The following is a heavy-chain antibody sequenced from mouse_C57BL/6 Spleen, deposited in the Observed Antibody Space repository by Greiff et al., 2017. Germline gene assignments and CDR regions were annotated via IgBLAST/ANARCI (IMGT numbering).Heavy chain of an antibody. Sequence: EVQLVESGGGLVQPGGSLKLSCAASGFTFSDYYMYWVRQTPEKRLEWVAYISNGGGSTYYPDTVKGRFTISRDNAKNTLYLQMSRLKSEDTAMYYCARDYGNYPYAMDYWGQGTSVTVSS. D-gene: IGHD2-1*01. J-gene: IGHJ4*01. CDR2: ISNGGGST. CDR3: ARDYGNYPYAMDY. V-gene: IGHV5-12*01. CDR1: GFTFSDYY.